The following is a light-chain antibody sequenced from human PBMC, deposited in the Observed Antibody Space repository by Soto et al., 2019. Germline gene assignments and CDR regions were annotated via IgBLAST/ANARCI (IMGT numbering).Light chain of an antibody. CDR3: QQHSHWPPWT. Sequence: EVVVTQSPATLSVSPGERATLSCRASQSVSSNLAWYQQKPGQAPRLLIYGASNRATGIPARFSGSGSGTDFTLTISNLEPEDFAVYYCQQHSHWPPWTFGQGTKVDIK. V-gene: IGKV3-11*01. CDR1: QSVSSN. J-gene: IGKJ1*01. CDR2: GAS.